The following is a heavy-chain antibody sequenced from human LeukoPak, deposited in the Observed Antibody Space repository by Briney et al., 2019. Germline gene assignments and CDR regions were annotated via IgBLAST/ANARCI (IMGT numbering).Heavy chain of an antibody. Sequence: PGGSLRLSCVASGFTFSSYGMHWVRQAPGKGLEWVAVISYDGSNKYYADCVKGRFTISRDNSKNTLYLQMNSLRAEDTAVYYCAKDGTVVVPAATLYYYYYGMDVWGQGTTVTVSS. J-gene: IGHJ6*02. V-gene: IGHV3-30*18. CDR2: ISYDGSNK. D-gene: IGHD2-2*01. CDR1: GFTFSSYG. CDR3: AKDGTVVVPAATLYYYYYGMDV.